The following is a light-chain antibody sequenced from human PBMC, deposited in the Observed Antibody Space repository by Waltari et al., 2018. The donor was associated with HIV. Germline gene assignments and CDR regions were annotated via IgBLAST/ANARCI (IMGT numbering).Light chain of an antibody. V-gene: IGLV1-47*01. CDR1: GSNIGSNS. CDR2: MNN. J-gene: IGLJ3*02. CDR3: AAWDDSLSGPV. Sequence: QSVLTQPPSASGTPGQSVTISCSGSGSNIGSNSVYWYQHLPGTTPKLLIYMNNQRPSWVPDRFSGSKSGTSASLAISGLRSGDEADYYCAAWDDSLSGPVFGGGTKVTVL.